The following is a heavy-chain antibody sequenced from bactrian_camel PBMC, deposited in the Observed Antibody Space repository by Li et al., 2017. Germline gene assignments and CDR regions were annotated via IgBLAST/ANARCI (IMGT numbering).Heavy chain of an antibody. CDR3: AIDEGFKLLGQQGWIEERFFTD. Sequence: QVQLVESGGGPVQAGGSLRLSCLVSGHSRGSNCVGWYRLPPGRAPAEREGIAAIRNGGGETWYAGSVKGRFTASIDDTKEILYLQMKNLTLDDTALYVCAIDEGFKLLGQQGWIEERFFTDWGQGTQVTVS. D-gene: IGHD1*01. V-gene: IGHV3S54*01. CDR2: IRNGGGET. J-gene: IGHJ4*01. CDR1: GHSRGSNC.